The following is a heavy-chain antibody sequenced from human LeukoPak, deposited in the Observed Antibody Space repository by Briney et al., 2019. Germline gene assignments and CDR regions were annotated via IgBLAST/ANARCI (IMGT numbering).Heavy chain of an antibody. D-gene: IGHD3-9*01. CDR3: ARGEADDILTGYYGY. CDR2: INPNSGGT. CDR1: GYTFTGYY. J-gene: IGHJ4*02. V-gene: IGHV1-2*02. Sequence: ASVKVSCKASGYTFTGYYMHWVPQSPGQGLEGMGWINPNSGGTNYAPKFPGRVTMTRDTSISTAYMELSRLRSDDTAVYYCARGEADDILTGYYGYWGQGTLVTVSS.